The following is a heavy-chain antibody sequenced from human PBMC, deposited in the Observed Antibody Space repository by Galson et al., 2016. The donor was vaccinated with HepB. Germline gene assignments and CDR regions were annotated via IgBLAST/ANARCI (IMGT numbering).Heavy chain of an antibody. CDR2: ISYDGVTK. J-gene: IGHJ4*02. D-gene: IGHD2-2*01. V-gene: IGHV3-30*18. CDR3: AKEATSPYDY. CDR1: GFTFSTYS. Sequence: SLRLSCAASGFTFSTYSMHWVRQAPGKGLEWVAVISYDGVTKYYVDSVKGRFTISRDNSKNTLYLQMNSLRAEDTAVYYCAKEATSPYDYWGQGTLVTVSS.